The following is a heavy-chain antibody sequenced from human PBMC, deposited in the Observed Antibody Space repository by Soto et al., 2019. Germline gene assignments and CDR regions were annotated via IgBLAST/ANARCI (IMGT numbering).Heavy chain of an antibody. J-gene: IGHJ6*02. CDR1: GFTFDDYA. CDR3: AKDNTAMVTAYGMDV. Sequence: EVQLVESGGGLVQPGRSLRLSCAASGFTFDDYAMHWVRQAPGKGLEWVSGISWNSGSIGYADSVKGRFTISRDNAKNSLYLQMNSLRAEDTALYYCAKDNTAMVTAYGMDVWGQGTTVTVSS. D-gene: IGHD5-18*01. CDR2: ISWNSGSI. V-gene: IGHV3-9*01.